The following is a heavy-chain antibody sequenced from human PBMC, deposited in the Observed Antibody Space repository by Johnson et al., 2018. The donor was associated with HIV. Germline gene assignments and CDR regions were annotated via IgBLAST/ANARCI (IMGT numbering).Heavy chain of an antibody. CDR3: ATRDPTHRPGVFDI. V-gene: IGHV3-13*01. CDR1: GFTFSSYD. D-gene: IGHD1-14*01. CDR2: IGTAGDT. J-gene: IGHJ3*02. Sequence: VQLVESGGGLVQPGGSLRLSCAASGFTFSSYDMHWVRQATGKGLEWVSAIGTAGDTYYPGSVKGRFTISRENAKNSLYLQMNSLRAEDTAVYDCATRDPTHRPGVFDIWGQGTMVTVSS.